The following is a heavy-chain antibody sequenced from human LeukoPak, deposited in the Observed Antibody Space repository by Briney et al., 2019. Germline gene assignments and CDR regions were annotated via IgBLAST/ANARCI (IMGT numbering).Heavy chain of an antibody. CDR1: GGSFSGYY. J-gene: IGHJ4*02. CDR3: ARGSPQDY. V-gene: IGHV3-11*04. Sequence: LSLTRAVYGGSFSGYYWSWIRQPPGKGLEWVSYISSSSSTIYYADSVKGRFTISRDNAKNSLYLQMNSLRAEDTAVYYCARGSPQDYWGQGTLVTVSS. D-gene: IGHD6-13*01. CDR2: ISSSSSTI.